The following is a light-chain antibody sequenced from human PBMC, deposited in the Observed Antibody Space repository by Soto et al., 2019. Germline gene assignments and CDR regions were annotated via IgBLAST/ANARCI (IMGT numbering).Light chain of an antibody. CDR3: DSFTSSRAYV. CDR2: DVS. V-gene: IGLV2-14*03. J-gene: IGLJ1*01. Sequence: QSALTQPASVSGSPGQSITISCTGTSSDVGGYDYVSWYQQQSGKAPKLIIYDVSSRPSGVSNRFSGTKSGNTASLTIPGLQADDEADYYCDSFTSSRAYVFGVGTKLTVL. CDR1: SSDVGGYDY.